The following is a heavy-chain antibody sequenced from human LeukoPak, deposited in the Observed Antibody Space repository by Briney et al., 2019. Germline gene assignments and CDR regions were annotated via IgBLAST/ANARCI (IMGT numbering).Heavy chain of an antibody. CDR2: IYHNGNT. Sequence: SETLSLTCTVSGSSISRGYYWGWIRQPPGKGLQWIGSIYHNGNTYFNPSLKSRVTISVDTSKNQFSLRLSSVTAADTAVYYCARDLYQYDSTDYYFDYWGQGTLVTVSS. D-gene: IGHD3-22*01. CDR3: ARDLYQYDSTDYYFDY. J-gene: IGHJ4*02. CDR1: GSSISRGYY. V-gene: IGHV4-38-2*02.